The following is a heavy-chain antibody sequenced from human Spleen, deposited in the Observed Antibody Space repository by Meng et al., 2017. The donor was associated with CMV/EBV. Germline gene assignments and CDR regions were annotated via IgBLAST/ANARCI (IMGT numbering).Heavy chain of an antibody. Sequence: GGSLRLSCAGSGFSFSSYGMHWVRQAPGKGLXWVAVIRYDGXXKXXXDSXKGRFAISRDNSKNSLYLQMNSLRAEDTAVYYCAKDSDTAPSGWGQGTLVTVSS. CDR1: GFSFSSYG. V-gene: IGHV3-30*02. CDR3: AKDSDTAPSG. CDR2: IRYDGXXK. D-gene: IGHD5-18*01. J-gene: IGHJ4*02.